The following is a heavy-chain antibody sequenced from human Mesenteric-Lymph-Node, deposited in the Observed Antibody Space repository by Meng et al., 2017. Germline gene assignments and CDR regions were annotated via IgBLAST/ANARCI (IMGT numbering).Heavy chain of an antibody. CDR2: ISYDGSNK. J-gene: IGHJ4*02. CDR1: GFTFSSYA. Sequence: GESLKISCAASGFTFSSYAMHWVRQAPGKGLEWVAVISYDGSNKYYADSVKGRFTISRDNSKTTLYLQMNSLSAEDTAVYYCARSPITAAGKEYDYWGQGALVTVSS. CDR3: ARSPITAAGKEYDY. V-gene: IGHV3-30*01. D-gene: IGHD6-13*01.